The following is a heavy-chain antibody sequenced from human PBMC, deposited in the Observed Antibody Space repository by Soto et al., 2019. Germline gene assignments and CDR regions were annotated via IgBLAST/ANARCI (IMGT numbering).Heavy chain of an antibody. V-gene: IGHV3-48*03. D-gene: IGHD2-2*01. J-gene: IGHJ3*02. CDR1: GFTFSSYE. CDR3: ARIVVVPAATDAFDI. Sequence: PGGSLRLSCAASGFTFSSYEMNWARQAPGKGLEWVSYISSSGSTIYYADSVKGRFTISRDNAKNSLYLQMNSLRAEDTAVYYCARIVVVPAATDAFDIWGQGTMVTVSS. CDR2: ISSSGSTI.